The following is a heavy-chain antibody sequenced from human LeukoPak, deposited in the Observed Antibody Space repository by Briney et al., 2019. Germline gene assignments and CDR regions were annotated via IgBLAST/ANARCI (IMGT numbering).Heavy chain of an antibody. CDR2: MYYSGST. D-gene: IGHD3-22*01. CDR1: GGSVSLGGSF. J-gene: IGHJ3*02. CDR3: ARDGGDTYNYDGSAYRVVFNI. Sequence: SETLSLTCTVSGGSVSLGGSFWGWLRQPPGKGLEWIGTMYYSGSTSYNSSLKSRVTISLDTSKNQFSLSLGAVTAADTAVYYCARDGGDTYNYDGSAYRVVFNIWGQGTLVTVSS. V-gene: IGHV4-39*07.